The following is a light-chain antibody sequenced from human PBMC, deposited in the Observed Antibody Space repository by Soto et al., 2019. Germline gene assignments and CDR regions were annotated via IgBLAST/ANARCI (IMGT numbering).Light chain of an antibody. J-gene: IGKJ1*01. CDR3: LPEYGDSWT. CDR1: RDVGSD. CDR2: AAS. V-gene: IGKV1-6*01. Sequence: QMPQSPSSLSASVGEKIIITCRASRDVGSDVSWYQQKPGQAPKLLIYAASNLYTGVPSRFSGSRSGTEFNLTISSLQPEDFASYYCLPEYGDSWTFGQGTKVEIE.